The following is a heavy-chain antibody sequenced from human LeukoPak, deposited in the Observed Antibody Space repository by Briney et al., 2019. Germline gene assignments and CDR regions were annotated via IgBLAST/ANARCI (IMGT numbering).Heavy chain of an antibody. V-gene: IGHV3-23*01. CDR2: ISGSGGST. CDR3: AKEIVVVPAAKYYYYYGMDV. J-gene: IGHJ6*02. D-gene: IGHD2-2*01. Sequence: PGGSLRLSCATSGFTFSSYAMSWVRQAPGKGLEWVSAISGSGGSTYYADSVKGRFTISRDNSKNTLYLQMNSLRAEDTAVYYCAKEIVVVPAAKYYYYYGMDVWGQGTTVTVSS. CDR1: GFTFSSYA.